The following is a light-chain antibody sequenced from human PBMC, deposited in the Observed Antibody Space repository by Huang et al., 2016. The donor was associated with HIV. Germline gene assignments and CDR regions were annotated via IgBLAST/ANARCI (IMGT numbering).Light chain of an antibody. J-gene: IGKJ2*01. CDR3: QQYNRYSYT. V-gene: IGKV1-5*03. CDR1: QSISSW. Sequence: DIQMTQSPSTLSASVGDRVTITCRASQSISSWLAWYQQKPGKAPKVLIYKASSLKSGVPSRFSGSGSGTEFTLTISSLQPDDFATYYCQQYNRYSYTFGQGTNLEIK. CDR2: KAS.